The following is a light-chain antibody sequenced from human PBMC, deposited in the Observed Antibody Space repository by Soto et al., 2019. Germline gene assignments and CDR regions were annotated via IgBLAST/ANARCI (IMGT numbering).Light chain of an antibody. Sequence: EIVLTQSPGTLSLSPGERATLSCRASETVGNYLAWYQQKPGQAPRLVIFDASNRASGIPDRFSGRGSGTDFTLTSSRLEVEDFAVYYCQQYGRSLLTFGGGTKVEIK. CDR2: DAS. CDR1: ETVGNY. CDR3: QQYGRSLLT. J-gene: IGKJ4*01. V-gene: IGKV3-20*01.